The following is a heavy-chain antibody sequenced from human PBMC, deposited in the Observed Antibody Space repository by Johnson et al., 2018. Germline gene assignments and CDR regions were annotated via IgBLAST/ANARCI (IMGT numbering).Heavy chain of an antibody. V-gene: IGHV3-30*03. D-gene: IGHD2/OR15-2a*01. CDR2: MSYHGSKK. Sequence: QVQLQESGGGVVQPGRSLRLSCAASGFTFNTYDMHWVRQAPDKGLEWVSLMSYHGSKKYYIDSVKGRFIISRDNSKNTLFLKMSSLRGEDTAIYYCARDSMGTGTEYFYYYIDVWGKGTTVTVSS. CDR3: ARDSMGTGTEYFYYYIDV. CDR1: GFTFNTYD. J-gene: IGHJ6*03.